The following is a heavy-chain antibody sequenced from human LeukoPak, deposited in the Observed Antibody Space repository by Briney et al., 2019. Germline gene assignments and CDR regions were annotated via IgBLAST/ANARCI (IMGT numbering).Heavy chain of an antibody. D-gene: IGHD3-10*01. CDR3: VRGRGSYGWFDP. V-gene: IGHV3-74*01. CDR1: GFTSSSYW. Sequence: GGSLRLSCAASGFTSSSYWMHWVRQVPGRGLVWVSRISGDGTARNYADSVKGRFTISRDDAKNTVDLQMSSLRGEDTAVYYCVRGRGSYGWFDPWGQGTLVTVSS. CDR2: ISGDGTAR. J-gene: IGHJ5*02.